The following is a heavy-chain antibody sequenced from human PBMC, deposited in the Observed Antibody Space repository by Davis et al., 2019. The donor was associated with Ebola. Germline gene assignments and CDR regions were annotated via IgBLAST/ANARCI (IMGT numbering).Heavy chain of an antibody. V-gene: IGHV5-51*01. J-gene: IGHJ5*02. D-gene: IGHD4-17*01. Sequence: GESLKISCQGSGYSFTNYWIGWVRQMPGKGLEWMGIIYPGDSDTRYSPSFQGQVIISADKSISTVYLQWRSLKTSDTAIYYCARHGDYGDYVPHDWFDPWGQGTLVTTSS. CDR3: ARHGDYGDYVPHDWFDP. CDR1: GYSFTNYW. CDR2: IYPGDSDT.